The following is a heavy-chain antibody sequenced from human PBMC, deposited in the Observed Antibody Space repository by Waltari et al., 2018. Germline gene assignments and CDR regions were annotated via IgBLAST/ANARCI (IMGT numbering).Heavy chain of an antibody. CDR2: INPNSGGT. D-gene: IGHD2-15*01. V-gene: IGHV1-2*06. CDR1: GYTFTGYY. J-gene: IGHJ4*02. CDR3: AVTHPAFRYCSGGSCYSGDY. Sequence: QVQLVQSGAEVKKPGASVKVSCKASGYTFTGYYMHWVRQAPGKGLEWMGRINPNSGGTNYAQKFQGRVTMTRDTSISTAYMELSRLRSDDTAVYYCAVTHPAFRYCSGGSCYSGDYWGQGTLVTVSS.